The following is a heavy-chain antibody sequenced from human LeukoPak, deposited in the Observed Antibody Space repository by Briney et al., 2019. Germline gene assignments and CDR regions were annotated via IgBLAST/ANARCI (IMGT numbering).Heavy chain of an antibody. J-gene: IGHJ4*02. CDR3: ARDGMYYYDSSGYYYVSGLDY. V-gene: IGHV3-21*01. Sequence: PGGSLRLSCAASGFTFSSYSMNWVRQAPGKGLEWVSSISSSSSYIYYADSVKGRFTISRDNAKNSLYLQMNSLRAEDTAVYYCARDGMYYYDSSGYYYVSGLDYWGQGTLVIVSS. CDR1: GFTFSSYS. CDR2: ISSSSSYI. D-gene: IGHD3-22*01.